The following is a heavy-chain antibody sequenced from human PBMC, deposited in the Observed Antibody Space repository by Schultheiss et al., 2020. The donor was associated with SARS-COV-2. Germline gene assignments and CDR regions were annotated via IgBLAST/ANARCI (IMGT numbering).Heavy chain of an antibody. Sequence: SQTLSLTCTVSGGSISSRIYYWDWIRQPPGKGLEWIGSIYYSGSTYYNPSLKSRVTLSVDTSKNQFSLRLSSVTAADTAVYYCATAPQQELRGGGGFNIWGQGTTVTVSS. J-gene: IGHJ3*02. D-gene: IGHD1-7*01. V-gene: IGHV4-39*07. CDR3: ATAPQQELRGGGGFNI. CDR2: IYYSGST. CDR1: GGSISSRIYY.